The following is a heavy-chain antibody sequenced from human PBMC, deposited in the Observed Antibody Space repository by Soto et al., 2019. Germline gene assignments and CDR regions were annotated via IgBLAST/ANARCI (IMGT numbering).Heavy chain of an antibody. CDR1: GFSFSRFE. Sequence: GGSLRFSCAASGFSFSRFEMNWVRQAPGKGLEWVSYISSSSDIMYYADSVKGRFAISRDNAKNSLFLQMNSLRPEDTAVYYCAKDLGSYLSPAFDYWGLGTLVTVSS. J-gene: IGHJ4*02. D-gene: IGHD1-26*01. CDR2: ISSSSDIM. CDR3: AKDLGSYLSPAFDY. V-gene: IGHV3-48*03.